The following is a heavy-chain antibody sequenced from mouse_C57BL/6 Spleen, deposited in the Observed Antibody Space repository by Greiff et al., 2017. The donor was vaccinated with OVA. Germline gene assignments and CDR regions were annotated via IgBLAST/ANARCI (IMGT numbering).Heavy chain of an antibody. D-gene: IGHD1-1*01. CDR2: INPSTGFT. V-gene: IGHV1-53*01. CDR1: FYTFTIYF. J-gene: IGHJ2*01. CDR3: ARSREFTTVVPDY. Sequence: SFHLSFHSSFYTFTIYFIHCVNHIPLQCLDLIGNINPSTGFTNYNEKFNSKATLTVDKSSSTAYMQLSSLTSEDSAVYYCARSREFTTVVPDYWGQGTTLTVSS.